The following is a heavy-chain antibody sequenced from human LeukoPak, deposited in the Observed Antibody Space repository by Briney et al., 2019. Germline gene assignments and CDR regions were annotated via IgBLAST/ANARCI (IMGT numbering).Heavy chain of an antibody. Sequence: GASVKVSCKASGYTFTSYYMHWVRQAPGQGLEWMGIINPSGGSASYAQKFQGRVTMTRDTSTSTVYMELSSLRSEDTAVYYCARNGELLTFPYDAFDIWGQGTMVTVSS. J-gene: IGHJ3*02. CDR2: INPSGGSA. V-gene: IGHV1-46*01. CDR1: GYTFTSYY. D-gene: IGHD3-10*01. CDR3: ARNGELLTFPYDAFDI.